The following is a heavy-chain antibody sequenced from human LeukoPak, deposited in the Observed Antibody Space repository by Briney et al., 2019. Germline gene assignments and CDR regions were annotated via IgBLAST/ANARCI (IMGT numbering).Heavy chain of an antibody. J-gene: IGHJ4*02. D-gene: IGHD3-22*01. Sequence: GGSLRLSCAASGFTFSGAWMHWVRQDPGKGLVWVSLIKSDGSAIYADSVKGRFTMSRDNAKSTVYLQMNSLRAEDTAVYYCARDYYYSVDYWGQGTLVTVSS. CDR3: ARDYYYSVDY. CDR2: IKSDGSA. V-gene: IGHV3-74*01. CDR1: GFTFSGAW.